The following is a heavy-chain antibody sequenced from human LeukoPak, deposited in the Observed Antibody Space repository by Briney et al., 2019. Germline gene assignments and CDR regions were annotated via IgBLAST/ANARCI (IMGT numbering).Heavy chain of an antibody. CDR3: ARGLYDSSDYYYFDY. V-gene: IGHV4-34*01. CDR1: DGSFSGYY. CDR2: INHSGST. Sequence: SETLSLTCAVYDGSFSGYYWNWIRQPPGKGLEWIGKINHSGSTNYNTSLKSRVTISGDTSKNQFSLKLSSVTAADTAVYYCARGLYDSSDYYYFDYWGQGTLVTVSS. J-gene: IGHJ4*02. D-gene: IGHD3-22*01.